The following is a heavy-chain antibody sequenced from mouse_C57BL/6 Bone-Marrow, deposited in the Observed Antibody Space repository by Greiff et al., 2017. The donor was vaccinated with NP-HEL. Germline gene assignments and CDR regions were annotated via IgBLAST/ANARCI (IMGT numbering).Heavy chain of an antibody. CDR2: IDPSDSET. CDR1: GYTFTSYW. V-gene: IGHV1-52*01. J-gene: IGHJ4*01. Sequence: VQLHQPGAELVRPGSSVKLSCKASGYTFTSYWMHWVQQRPIQGLEWIGNIDPSDSETHYNQKFTVKAPLTVHTSSSTADMHLSSLTSEDSAGYDCARGGYDCYSDAMDYWGQGTSGTVSS. CDR3: ARGGYDCYSDAMDY. D-gene: IGHD2-3*01.